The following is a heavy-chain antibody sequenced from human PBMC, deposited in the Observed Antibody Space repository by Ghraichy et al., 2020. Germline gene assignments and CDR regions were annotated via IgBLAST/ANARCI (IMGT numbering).Heavy chain of an antibody. CDR3: ARNVYESRPVDH. Sequence: GGSLRLSCVASGFTFSSYAMSWVRQAPGKGLEWVSVISASGGTIFYADSVKGRFTISRDNSWNTVYLQMNSLRAEDTAVYYCARNVYESRPVDHWGQGTLVTVSS. V-gene: IGHV3-23*01. CDR2: ISASGGTI. D-gene: IGHD3-22*01. J-gene: IGHJ4*02. CDR1: GFTFSSYA.